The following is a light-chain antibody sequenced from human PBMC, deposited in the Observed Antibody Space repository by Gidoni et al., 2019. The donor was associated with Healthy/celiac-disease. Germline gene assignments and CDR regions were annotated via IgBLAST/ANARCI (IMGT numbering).Light chain of an antibody. Sequence: DIQLTQSPSSLSASVGDRGTITCQARQNISNYLYWDKQKPEKAPKLLIYDASNLETGVPSRFSGSGSGTDFTFTIRRLQTEDIAKYYCEQYDNLPSLTFGGGTKVEIK. V-gene: IGKV1-33*01. CDR2: DAS. CDR1: QNISNY. CDR3: EQYDNLPSLT. J-gene: IGKJ4*01.